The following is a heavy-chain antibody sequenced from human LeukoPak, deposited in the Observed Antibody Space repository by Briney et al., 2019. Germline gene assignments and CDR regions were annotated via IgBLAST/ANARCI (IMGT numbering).Heavy chain of an antibody. CDR3: ARRVRRGYSGYDLAFGY. Sequence: ASVKVSCKASGYTFTSYDINLVRQANGQGLEWMGWTNPNSGNTGYAQKFQGRVTMTMNTSISTAYMELSSLRSEDTAVYYCARRVRRGYSGYDLAFGYWGQGTLVTVSS. V-gene: IGHV1-8*01. J-gene: IGHJ4*02. CDR1: GYTFTSYD. D-gene: IGHD5-12*01. CDR2: TNPNSGNT.